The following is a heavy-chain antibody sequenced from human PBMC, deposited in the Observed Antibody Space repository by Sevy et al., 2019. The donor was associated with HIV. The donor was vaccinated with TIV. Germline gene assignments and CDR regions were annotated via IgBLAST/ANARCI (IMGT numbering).Heavy chain of an antibody. V-gene: IGHV4-4*07. J-gene: IGHJ5*02. D-gene: IGHD3-22*01. Sequence: SETLSLTCTVSGGSISSYYWSWIRQPAGKGLEWIGRIYTSGSTNYNPSLKSRVTMSVDTSKNQFSLKLSSVTAADTAVYYCARDLFEPTEHRYYDSSWFDPWGQGTLVTVSS. CDR2: IYTSGST. CDR1: GGSISSYY. CDR3: ARDLFEPTEHRYYDSSWFDP.